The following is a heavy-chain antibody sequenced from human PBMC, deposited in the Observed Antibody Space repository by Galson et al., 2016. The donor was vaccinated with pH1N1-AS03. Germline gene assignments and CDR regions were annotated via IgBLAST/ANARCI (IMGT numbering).Heavy chain of an antibody. V-gene: IGHV1-18*01. CDR3: VRESEISGVVFFNY. Sequence: SVKVSCKASGYTFTTYGISWVRQAPGQGLEWMGWISAYYGDTHFAHKFQERVTLTRDTSPATAYMELRNLRSDDTAVYYCVRESEISGVVFFNYWGQGTLVTVSS. CDR1: GYTFTTYG. J-gene: IGHJ4*02. D-gene: IGHD3-3*01. CDR2: ISAYYGDT.